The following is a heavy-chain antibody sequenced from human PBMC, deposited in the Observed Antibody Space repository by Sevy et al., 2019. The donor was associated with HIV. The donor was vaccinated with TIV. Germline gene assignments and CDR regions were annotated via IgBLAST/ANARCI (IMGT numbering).Heavy chain of an antibody. J-gene: IGHJ4*02. V-gene: IGHV4-59*08. CDR2: IYYNGHI. Sequence: SETLSLTCTVSGGSITSLYWNWIRQPPGKGLEWIANIYYNGHINYNPSLKGRVTFSPDTSKNQFSLRLSSVTAADTAMYYCAGENAWGRGYSWGQGTLVTVSS. CDR3: AGENAWGRGYS. D-gene: IGHD1-26*01. CDR1: GGSITSLY.